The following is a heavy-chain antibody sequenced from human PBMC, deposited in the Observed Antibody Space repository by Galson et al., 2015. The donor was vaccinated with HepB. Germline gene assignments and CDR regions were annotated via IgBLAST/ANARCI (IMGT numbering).Heavy chain of an antibody. V-gene: IGHV4-59*01. CDR3: ARVIHYCDRHPCSDAFDL. Sequence: ETMSLTCAVSGDSFAGYFCCWLRHFPGEGLEGTGFIYYSGSTSFNSSLESRFTMSVDMAKKQFSLKLRSVTAADTAIYYCARVIHYCDRHPCSDAFDLWGQGTAVTVSS. D-gene: IGHD2/OR15-2a*01. CDR1: GDSFAGYF. CDR2: IYYSGST. J-gene: IGHJ3*01.